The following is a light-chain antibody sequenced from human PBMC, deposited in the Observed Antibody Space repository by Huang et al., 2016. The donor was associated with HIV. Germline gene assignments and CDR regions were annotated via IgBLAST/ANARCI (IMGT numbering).Light chain of an antibody. CDR1: QTVLYSLNKKNY. Sequence: DIVMTQSPDSLAVSPGERATINCKSSQTVLYSLNKKNYLAWFQQTPGRPPNLLIYWATTREAGVPDRFSGSGSGTDFTLTINNLQAEDVAVYFCLQYYSVPQTFGHGTKVEIK. V-gene: IGKV4-1*01. CDR2: WAT. CDR3: LQYYSVPQT. J-gene: IGKJ1*01.